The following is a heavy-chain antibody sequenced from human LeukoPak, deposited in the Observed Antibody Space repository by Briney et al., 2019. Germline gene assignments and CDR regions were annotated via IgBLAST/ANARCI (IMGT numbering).Heavy chain of an antibody. J-gene: IGHJ4*02. CDR1: GGSISSYY. Sequence: PSETLSLTCTVSGGSISSYYWSWIRRPPGKGLEWIGYIYYSGSTNYNPSLKSRVTISVDTSKNQFSLKLSSVTAADTAVYYCARMEMASFDYWGQGTLVTVSS. CDR3: ARMEMASFDY. V-gene: IGHV4-59*01. D-gene: IGHD5-24*01. CDR2: IYYSGST.